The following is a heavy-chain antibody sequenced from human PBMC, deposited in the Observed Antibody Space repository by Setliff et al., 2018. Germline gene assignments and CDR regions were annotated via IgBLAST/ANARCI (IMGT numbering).Heavy chain of an antibody. V-gene: IGHV1-69*04. CDR2: IIPILGIV. J-gene: IGHJ4*02. CDR3: ARDGDSYGATVDY. D-gene: IGHD5-18*01. CDR1: GGTFSNYT. Sequence: ASVKVSCKASGGTFSNYTISWVRQAPGQGLEWMGRIIPILGIVNYAQKFHDRVTITADKSTSTAYMELSSLRSEDTAVYYCARDGDSYGATVDYWGQGTLVTVSS.